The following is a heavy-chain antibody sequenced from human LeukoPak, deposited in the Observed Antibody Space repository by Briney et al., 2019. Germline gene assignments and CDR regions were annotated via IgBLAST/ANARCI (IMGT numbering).Heavy chain of an antibody. V-gene: IGHV1-69*01. J-gene: IGHJ2*01. CDR2: IIPIFGTA. CDR3: ARGVHDYSNPTWYFDL. Sequence: SVKVSCKASGGTFSSYAISWVRQAPGQGLEWMGGIIPIFGTANYAQKFQGRVTITADESTSTAYMELSSLRSEDAAVYYCARGVHDYSNPTWYFDLWGRGTLVTVSS. CDR1: GGTFSSYA. D-gene: IGHD4-11*01.